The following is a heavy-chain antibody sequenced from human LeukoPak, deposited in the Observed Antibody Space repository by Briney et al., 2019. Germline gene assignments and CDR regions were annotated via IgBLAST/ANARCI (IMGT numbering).Heavy chain of an antibody. CDR2: ISGDGGST. V-gene: IGHV3-43*02. Sequence: GGSLRLSCAASGFTFDDYAMHWVRQAPGKGLEWVSLISGDGGSTYYADSVKGRFTISRDNSKNSLYLQMNSLRTEDTALYYCAKDPNFSGSYSYGMDVWGQGTTVTVSS. CDR3: AKDPNFSGSYSYGMDV. D-gene: IGHD1-26*01. J-gene: IGHJ6*02. CDR1: GFTFDDYA.